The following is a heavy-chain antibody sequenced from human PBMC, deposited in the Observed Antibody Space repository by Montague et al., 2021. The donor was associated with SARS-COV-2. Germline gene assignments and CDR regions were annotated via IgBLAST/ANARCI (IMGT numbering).Heavy chain of an antibody. CDR1: GASMSGSY. J-gene: IGHJ4*02. D-gene: IGHD3-22*01. CDR2: IYSSGRT. V-gene: IGHV4-59*12. CDR3: VRVGGSSAYAIDY. Sequence: SETLSLTCTVSGASMSGSYWGWVRQPPGKGPEWIGNIYSSGRTHYNPSLKSRVIISVDTSKNQFSLRLTSVTAADTAVYYCVRVGGSSAYAIDYWGQGTLVTVSS.